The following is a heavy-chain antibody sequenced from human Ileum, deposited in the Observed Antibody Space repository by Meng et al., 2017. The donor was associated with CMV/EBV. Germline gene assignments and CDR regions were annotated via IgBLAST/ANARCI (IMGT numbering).Heavy chain of an antibody. CDR2: MNPYSGNT. J-gene: IGHJ5*01. Sequence: ASVKVSCKASGYTFTDYDVNWVRQAAGQGLEWRGWMNPYSGNTGYAQKFQGRVTVTRNTSISTAYMELSSLRSEDTAVYYCARDLTGSTRGGRFDSWGQGTLVTVSS. D-gene: IGHD1-7*01. CDR1: GYTFTDYD. V-gene: IGHV1-8*03. CDR3: ARDLTGSTRGGRFDS.